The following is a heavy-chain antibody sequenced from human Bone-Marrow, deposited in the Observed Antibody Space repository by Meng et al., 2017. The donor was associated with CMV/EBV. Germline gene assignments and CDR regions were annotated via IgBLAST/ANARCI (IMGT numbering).Heavy chain of an antibody. Sequence: GESLKISCAASGFTFISYEMNWVRQAPGKGLEWVSYISSSGSTIYYADSVKGRFTISRDNSKNTLYLQMNSLRAEDTAVYYCAKDPLRRITIFGVAMRGYYFDYWGQGTLVTVSS. V-gene: IGHV3-48*03. J-gene: IGHJ4*02. CDR1: GFTFISYE. D-gene: IGHD3-3*01. CDR3: AKDPLRRITIFGVAMRGYYFDY. CDR2: ISSSGSTI.